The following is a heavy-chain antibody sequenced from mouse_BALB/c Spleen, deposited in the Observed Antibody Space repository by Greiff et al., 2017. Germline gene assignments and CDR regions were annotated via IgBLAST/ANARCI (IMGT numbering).Heavy chain of an antibody. Sequence: EGQLVESGPELVKPGALVKISCKASGYSFNGYFMNWVMQSHGKSLEWIGRINPFNGDTFYNQKFKGKATLTVDKSSSTAHMELRSLASEDSAVYYCARDATVVPYYFDYWGQGTTLTVSS. V-gene: IGHV1-20*02. CDR1: GYSFNGYF. CDR2: INPFNGDT. D-gene: IGHD1-1*01. J-gene: IGHJ2*01. CDR3: ARDATVVPYYFDY.